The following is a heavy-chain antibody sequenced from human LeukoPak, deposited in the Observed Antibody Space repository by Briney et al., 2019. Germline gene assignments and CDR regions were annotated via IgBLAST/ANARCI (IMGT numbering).Heavy chain of an antibody. V-gene: IGHV3-21*01. CDR3: ARVVYGSGSFPDF. CDR2: IMSASDNI. D-gene: IGHD3-10*01. CDR1: GFTFRDHT. J-gene: IGHJ4*02. Sequence: GGSLRLSCVGFGFTFRDHTMRWVRQAPGKGLQYVSSIMSASDNIYYADSVKGRFTISRDNAKNSVYLQMNNLRVDDTAVYYCARVVYGSGSFPDFWGQGTLVTVSS.